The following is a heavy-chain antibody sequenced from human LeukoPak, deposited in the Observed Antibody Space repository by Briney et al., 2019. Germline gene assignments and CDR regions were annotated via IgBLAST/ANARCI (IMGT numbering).Heavy chain of an antibody. CDR3: ARVTSTWGSMIFDY. V-gene: IGHV4-59*01. CDR1: GGSISSYY. CDR2: IYYSGST. D-gene: IGHD7-27*01. J-gene: IGHJ4*02. Sequence: SETLSLTCTVSGGSISSYYWSWIRQPPGKGLEWIGYIYYSGSTNYNPSLKSRVTISVDTSKNQFSLKLSSVTAADTAVYYCARVTSTWGSMIFDYWGQGTLVTVSS.